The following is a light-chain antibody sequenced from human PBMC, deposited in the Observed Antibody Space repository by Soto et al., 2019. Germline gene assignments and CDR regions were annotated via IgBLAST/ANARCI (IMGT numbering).Light chain of an antibody. J-gene: IGKJ5*01. CDR3: QQRSNWPSIT. CDR2: DAS. CDR1: QSVSSY. V-gene: IGKV3-11*01. Sequence: EIVLTQSPATLCLSPGERATLSCRASQSVSSYLAWYQQKPGQAPRLLIYDASNMATGIPARFSGSGSGTEFTLTINSLEPEDFAVYYCQQRSNWPSITFGQGTRLEIK.